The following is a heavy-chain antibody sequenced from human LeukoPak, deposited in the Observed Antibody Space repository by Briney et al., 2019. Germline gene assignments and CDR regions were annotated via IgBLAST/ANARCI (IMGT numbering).Heavy chain of an antibody. CDR3: ARSKGGGYGDHYLSPN. V-gene: IGHV3-30-3*01. Sequence: AGGSLRLSCAASGFTFSSYAMHWVRQAPGKGLEWMAVISYDGSNKYYADPVKGRFTISRDNSKNTLYLQMNSLRAEDTAVYYCARSKGGGYGDHYLSPNWGQGTLVTVSS. CDR2: ISYDGSNK. J-gene: IGHJ4*02. D-gene: IGHD4-17*01. CDR1: GFTFSSYA.